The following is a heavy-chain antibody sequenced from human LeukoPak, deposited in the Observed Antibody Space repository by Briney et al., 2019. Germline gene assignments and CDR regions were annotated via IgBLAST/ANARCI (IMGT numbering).Heavy chain of an antibody. J-gene: IGHJ4*02. CDR1: GFTFSSYA. D-gene: IGHD3-10*01. V-gene: IGHV3-23*01. Sequence: GGSLRLSCAASGFTFSSYAMSWVRQAPGKGLEWVSAISGSGGSTYYADSVKGRFTISRDNSKNTLYLQMNSLRAEDTAVYYCAKRVGSGSYTPYYFDYWGQGTLVTVSS. CDR2: ISGSGGST. CDR3: AKRVGSGSYTPYYFDY.